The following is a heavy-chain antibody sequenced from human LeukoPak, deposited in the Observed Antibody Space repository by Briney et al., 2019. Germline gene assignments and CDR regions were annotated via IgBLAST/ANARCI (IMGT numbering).Heavy chain of an antibody. CDR3: ARGYSGNDGVLGY. Sequence: ASVKVSCKASRYTFTGYYMHWVRQAPGQGLEWMGWINPNSGGTNYAQKFQGRVTMTRDTSITTAYMELSRLTSDDTAVYYCARGYSGNDGVLGYWGQGTRVTVSA. J-gene: IGHJ4*02. V-gene: IGHV1-2*02. CDR2: INPNSGGT. CDR1: RYTFTGYY. D-gene: IGHD5-12*01.